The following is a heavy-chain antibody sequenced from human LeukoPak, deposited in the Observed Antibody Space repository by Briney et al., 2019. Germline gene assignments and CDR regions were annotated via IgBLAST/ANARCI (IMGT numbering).Heavy chain of an antibody. D-gene: IGHD3-10*02. J-gene: IGHJ3*02. CDR2: FDPEDGET. CDR1: GYTLTELS. V-gene: IGHV1-24*01. Sequence: GASVKVSCKVSGYTLTELSMHWVRQAPGKGLEWLGGFDPEDGETIYARKFQGRVTMTEDTSTDTAYMELSSLRSEDTAVYYCATDLPPYYYVRGTTFDIWGQGTMVTVSS. CDR3: ATDLPPYYYVRGTTFDI.